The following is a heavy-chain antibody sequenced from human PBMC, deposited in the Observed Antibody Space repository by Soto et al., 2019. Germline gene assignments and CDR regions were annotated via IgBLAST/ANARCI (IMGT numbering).Heavy chain of an antibody. CDR2: IYYSGSA. CDR3: ARGVGFGYYYYHMDL. CDR1: GDSVTSVSDY. Sequence: SETLSLTCTVTGDSVTSVSDYWSWIRQPPGKGLEWIGYIYYSGSADYNPSLGSRVTISIDTSKNQFSLKLTSVTAADTAVYYCARGVGFGYYYYHMDLWGQGTTVTVSS. J-gene: IGHJ6*02. D-gene: IGHD3-10*01. V-gene: IGHV4-61*01.